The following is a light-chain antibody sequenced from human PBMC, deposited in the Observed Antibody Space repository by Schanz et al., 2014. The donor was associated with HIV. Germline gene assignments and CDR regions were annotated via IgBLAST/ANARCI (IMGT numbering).Light chain of an antibody. Sequence: QSALTQPPSASGSPGQSVTISCTGTSSDVGGYNYVSWYQQHPGKAPKLMIYEVSKRPSGVPDRLSGTQSGTSASLAITGLQAEDEGDYYCLSYDIGLSSYVFGAGTKLTVL. CDR3: LSYDIGLSSYV. CDR1: SSDVGGYNY. CDR2: EVS. J-gene: IGLJ1*01. V-gene: IGLV2-8*01.